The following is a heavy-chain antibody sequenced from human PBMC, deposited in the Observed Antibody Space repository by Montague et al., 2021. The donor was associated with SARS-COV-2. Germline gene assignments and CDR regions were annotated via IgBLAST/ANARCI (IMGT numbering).Heavy chain of an antibody. V-gene: IGHV4-39*01. CDR3: ARPQQQLAFDY. Sequence: SETLSLTRTVSGGSLSSSSYYWGWIRQPPGKGLEWVGSFFYSGSTYYNPSLKSRVTISVDTSKNQFSLKLSSVTAADTAVYYCARPQQQLAFDYWGQGTLVTVSS. D-gene: IGHD6-13*01. J-gene: IGHJ4*02. CDR1: GGSLSSSSYY. CDR2: FFYSGST.